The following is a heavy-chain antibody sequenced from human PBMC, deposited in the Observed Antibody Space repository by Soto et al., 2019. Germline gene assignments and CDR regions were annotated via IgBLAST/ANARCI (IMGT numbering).Heavy chain of an antibody. Sequence: PSQTLSLTCAISGDSVSSNNAAWNWIRQSTSRGLEWLGRTYYRSKWYNDYAVSVQSRITINPDTSGNQFSLHLNSVTPEDTAVYYCARGNSNLGYWGQGTLVTVSS. J-gene: IGHJ4*02. CDR1: GDSVSSNNAA. CDR2: TYYRSKWYN. CDR3: ARGNSNLGY. D-gene: IGHD5-18*01. V-gene: IGHV6-1*01.